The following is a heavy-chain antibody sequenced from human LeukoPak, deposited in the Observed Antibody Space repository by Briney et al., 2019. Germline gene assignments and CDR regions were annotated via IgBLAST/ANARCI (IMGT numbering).Heavy chain of an antibody. CDR2: ISNDESNR. CDR3: AKDFTPYGDYVWDYFDS. Sequence: GGSLRLSCAASGFTFSIYGMHWVRQAPGKGLEWVAVISNDESNRYYADSVKGRFTISRDNSKDTLYLEMNSLRAEDTAVYYCAKDFTPYGDYVWDYFDSWGQGTLVTVSS. V-gene: IGHV3-30*18. J-gene: IGHJ4*02. CDR1: GFTFSIYG. D-gene: IGHD4-17*01.